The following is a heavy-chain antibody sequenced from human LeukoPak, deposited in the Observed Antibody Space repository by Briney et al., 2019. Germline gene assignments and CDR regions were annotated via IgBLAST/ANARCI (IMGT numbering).Heavy chain of an antibody. CDR1: GYTFTSYD. CDR3: AREGYSSSWSSYYYYMDV. D-gene: IGHD6-13*01. J-gene: IGHJ6*03. Sequence: ASVKVSCKASGYTFTSYDINWVRQATGQGLEWMGWMNPNSGNTGYAQKFQGRVTITRNTSISTAYMELSSLRSEDTAVYYCAREGYSSSWSSYYYYMDVWGKGTTVTVSS. CDR2: MNPNSGNT. V-gene: IGHV1-8*03.